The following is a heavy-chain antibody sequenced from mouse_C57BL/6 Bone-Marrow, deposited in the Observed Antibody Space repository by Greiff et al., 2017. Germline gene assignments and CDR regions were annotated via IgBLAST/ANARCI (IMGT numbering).Heavy chain of an antibody. Sequence: QVTLKVSGPGILQPSQTLSLTCSFSGFSLSTFGMGVGWIRQPSGKGLEWLAHIWWDDAKYYNPALKSRPTISKDTSKNQVFLKIANVDTADTATYYCARIATMPRRRTWFAYWGQGTLVTVSA. J-gene: IGHJ3*01. CDR2: IWWDDAK. CDR3: ARIATMPRRRTWFAY. D-gene: IGHD2-1*01. V-gene: IGHV8-8*01. CDR1: GFSLSTFGMG.